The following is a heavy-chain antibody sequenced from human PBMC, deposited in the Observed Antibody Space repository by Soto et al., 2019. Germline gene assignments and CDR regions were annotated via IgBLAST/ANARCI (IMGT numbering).Heavy chain of an antibody. CDR1: GFTFSSYG. Sequence: QVQLVESGGGVVQPGRSLRLSCAASGFTFSSYGMHWVRQAPGKGLEWVAVISYDGSNKYYADSVKGRFTISRDNSKNTLYLQMNSLRAEDTAAYYCAKDGGLLSITLGYWGQGTLVTVSS. CDR3: AKDGGLLSITLGY. CDR2: ISYDGSNK. J-gene: IGHJ4*02. V-gene: IGHV3-30*18. D-gene: IGHD3-16*01.